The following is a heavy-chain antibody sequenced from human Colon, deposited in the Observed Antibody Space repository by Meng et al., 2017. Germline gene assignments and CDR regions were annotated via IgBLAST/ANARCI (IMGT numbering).Heavy chain of an antibody. CDR1: VGSISRGGYS. V-gene: IGHV4-30-2*01. Sequence: QLQLLESGSGLLKPSQTLSLTCAAAVGSISRGGYSWSWIRQPPGKGLEWIGYTYHSGSTYYNPSLKSRVTILVDKSKNQFSLKVRSVTAADTAVYFCARGALLFDYDTGGYYVPGFDYWGQGALVTVSS. CDR2: TYHSGST. J-gene: IGHJ4*02. CDR3: ARGALLFDYDTGGYYVPGFDY. D-gene: IGHD3-22*01.